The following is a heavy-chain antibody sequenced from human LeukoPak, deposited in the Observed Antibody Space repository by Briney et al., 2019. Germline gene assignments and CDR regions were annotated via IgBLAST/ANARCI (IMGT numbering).Heavy chain of an antibody. D-gene: IGHD2/OR15-2a*01. J-gene: IGHJ4*02. V-gene: IGHV4-59*01. CDR2: IYYSGAT. CDR1: GGSISSYY. CDR3: ARGDPSMPFDY. Sequence: SETLSLTCTVSGGSISSYYWSWIRQPPGKGLEWIGHIYYSGATNYNPSLKSRVTILLDTSKNQFSLKLSSVTAADTAVYYCARGDPSMPFDYWGQGTLVTVSS.